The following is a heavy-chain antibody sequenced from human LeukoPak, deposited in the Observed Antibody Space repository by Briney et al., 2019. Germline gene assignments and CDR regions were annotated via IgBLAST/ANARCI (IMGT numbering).Heavy chain of an antibody. CDR2: INPNSGGT. CDR3: ARDAHNGYEFHDWFDP. D-gene: IGHD5-12*01. Sequence: WASVKVSCKASGYTFTDYYIHWVRQAPGQGLEWMGWINPNSGGTNYAQKFQGRVTMTTDTSISTAYMEMSRLTPDDTAVYYCARDAHNGYEFHDWFDPWGQGALVTVSS. CDR1: GYTFTDYY. V-gene: IGHV1-2*02. J-gene: IGHJ5*02.